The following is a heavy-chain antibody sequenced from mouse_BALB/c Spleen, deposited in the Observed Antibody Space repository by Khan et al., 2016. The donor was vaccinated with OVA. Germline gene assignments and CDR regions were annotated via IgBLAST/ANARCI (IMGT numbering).Heavy chain of an antibody. CDR1: GYIFTNYL. Sequence: VQLQQSGPDLVKPGTSVKMSCKASGYIFTNYLIHWVKQKPGQGLEWIGYINPYNGATKYNAKFKGKAPLTSDKSSITAYMELSSLTSEDSAVYSWARGNWQAYYFDYWGQGTTLTVSS. CDR2: INPYNGAT. V-gene: IGHV1S136*01. J-gene: IGHJ2*01. CDR3: ARGNWQAYYFDY. D-gene: IGHD3-2*02.